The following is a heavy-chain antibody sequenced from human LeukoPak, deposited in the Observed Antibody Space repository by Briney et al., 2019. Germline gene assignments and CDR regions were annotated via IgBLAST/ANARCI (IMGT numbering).Heavy chain of an antibody. CDR3: AKDGYCSGGSCSYFDY. Sequence: PGGSLRLSCAASGFTFSSYAMSWVRQAPGKGLEWVSAISGSGGSTYYADSVKGRFTISRDNSKNTLYLQMNSLRAEDTAVYYCAKDGYCSGGSCSYFDYWGQGTLDTVSS. CDR1: GFTFSSYA. J-gene: IGHJ4*02. D-gene: IGHD2-15*01. V-gene: IGHV3-23*01. CDR2: ISGSGGST.